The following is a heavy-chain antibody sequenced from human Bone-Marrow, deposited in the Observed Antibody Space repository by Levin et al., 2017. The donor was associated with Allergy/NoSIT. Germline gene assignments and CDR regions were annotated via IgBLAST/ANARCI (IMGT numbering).Heavy chain of an antibody. D-gene: IGHD6-13*01. CDR3: VSSTSTSWYDYFEF. V-gene: IGHV3-30*01. J-gene: IGHJ4*02. CDR1: GFSFGSYA. CDR2: ILFDGTKG. Sequence: GSLRLSCAASGFSFGSYAMYWVRQAPGQGLEWVAAILFDGTKGDYADSVKGRFIISRDNSRNTLFLQMNSLRAEDTAVYYCVSSTSTSWYDYFEFWGQGALVTVSS.